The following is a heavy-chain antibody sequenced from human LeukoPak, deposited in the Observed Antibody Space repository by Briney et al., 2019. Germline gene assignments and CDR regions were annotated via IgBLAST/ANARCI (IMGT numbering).Heavy chain of an antibody. CDR2: IYYSGST. D-gene: IGHD6-19*01. J-gene: IGHJ6*02. CDR1: GGSISSSSYY. V-gene: IGHV4-39*01. CDR3: ARLEGSGWPYYGMDV. Sequence: PSETLSLTCTVSGGSISSSSYYWGWIRQPPGKGLEWIVSIYYSGSTYYNPSLKSRVTISVDTSKNQFSLKLSSVTAADTAVYYCARLEGSGWPYYGMDVWGQGTTVTVSS.